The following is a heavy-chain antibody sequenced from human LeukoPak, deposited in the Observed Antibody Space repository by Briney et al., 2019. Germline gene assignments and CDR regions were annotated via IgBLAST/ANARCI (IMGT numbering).Heavy chain of an antibody. D-gene: IGHD3-9*01. V-gene: IGHV4-34*01. Sequence: SETLSLTCAVYGGSFSGYYWSWIRQPPGKGLEWIGEINHSGSTNYNPSLKSRVTISVDTSKNQFSLKLSSVTAADTAVYYCARVDYDILTGYDIFDYWGQGTLVTVSS. CDR1: GGSFSGYY. J-gene: IGHJ4*02. CDR2: INHSGST. CDR3: ARVDYDILTGYDIFDY.